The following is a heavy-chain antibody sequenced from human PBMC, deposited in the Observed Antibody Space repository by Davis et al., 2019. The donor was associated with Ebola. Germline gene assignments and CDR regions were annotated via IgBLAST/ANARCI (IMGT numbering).Heavy chain of an antibody. V-gene: IGHV3-30*18. CDR1: GFTFSSYG. D-gene: IGHD3-9*01. Sequence: GESLKISCAASGFTFSSYGMHWVRQAPGKGLEWVAVISYDGSNKYYADSVKGRFTISRDNSKNTLYLQMNSLRAEDTAVYYCAKGDFDWLLPPTYGMDVWGQGTTVTFSS. CDR2: ISYDGSNK. CDR3: AKGDFDWLLPPTYGMDV. J-gene: IGHJ6*02.